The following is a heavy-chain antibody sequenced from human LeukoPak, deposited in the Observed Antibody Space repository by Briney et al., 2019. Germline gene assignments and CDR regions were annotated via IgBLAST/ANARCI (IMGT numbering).Heavy chain of an antibody. CDR3: ARAARAALYAFDI. CDR1: GGSISSGGYY. CDR2: IYYSGST. V-gene: IGHV4-31*03. D-gene: IGHD6-6*01. Sequence: SRTLSLTRTVSGGSISSGGYYWSWIRQHPGKGLEWIGYIYYSGSTYYNPSLKSRVTISVDTSKNQFSLKLSSVTAADTAVYYCARAARAALYAFDIWGQGTMVTVSS. J-gene: IGHJ3*02.